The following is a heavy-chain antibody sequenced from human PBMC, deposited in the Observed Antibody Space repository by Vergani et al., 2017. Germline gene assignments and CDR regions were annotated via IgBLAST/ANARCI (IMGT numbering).Heavy chain of an antibody. J-gene: IGHJ4*02. CDR3: AREVLGDLDDY. V-gene: IGHV3-21*02. CDR1: GFTFDTST. CDR2: ISSGGGDI. Sequence: EVQLLESGGGLVQPGGSRRLSCAGAGFTFDTSTMAYVRQAPGKGLEWVATISSGGGDIFYADSVKGRFTISRDNSKNTLFLQMNSLRAEDTAVYYCAREVLGDLDDYWGQGTLVTVSS. D-gene: IGHD3-10*01.